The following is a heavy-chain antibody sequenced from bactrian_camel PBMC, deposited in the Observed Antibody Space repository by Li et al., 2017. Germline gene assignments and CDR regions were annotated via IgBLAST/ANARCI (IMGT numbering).Heavy chain of an antibody. D-gene: IGHD3*01. J-gene: IGHJ4*01. V-gene: IGHV3S7*01. Sequence: VQLVESGGGLVPPGGSLRLSCAASGFTFSKYGMSWVRQAPGKGLEWVSGINKDGSNTNYADSAKGRFTISRDNAKNALYLQLNSLKTEDTAMYYCAKDFSPGGRMGTFGNWGQGTQVTVS. CDR3: AKDFSPGGRMGTFGN. CDR1: GFTFSKYG. CDR2: INKDGSNT.